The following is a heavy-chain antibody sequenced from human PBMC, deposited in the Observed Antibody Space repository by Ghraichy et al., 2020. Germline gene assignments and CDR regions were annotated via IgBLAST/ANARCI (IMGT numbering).Heavy chain of an antibody. D-gene: IGHD6-6*01. Sequence: SETLSLTCAVYGGSFSGYYWSWIRQPPGKGLEWIGEINHSGSTNYNPSLKSRVTISVDTSKNQFSLKLSPVTAADTAVYYCARGNHYSSSSFYYYYGMDVWGQGTTVTVSS. V-gene: IGHV4-34*01. CDR2: INHSGST. CDR3: ARGNHYSSSSFYYYYGMDV. J-gene: IGHJ6*02. CDR1: GGSFSGYY.